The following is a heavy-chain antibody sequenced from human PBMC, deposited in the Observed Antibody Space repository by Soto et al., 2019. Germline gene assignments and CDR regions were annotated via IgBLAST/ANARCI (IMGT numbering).Heavy chain of an antibody. CDR2: IYPGDSDT. D-gene: IGHD2-15*01. CDR3: ERVASGGNSVLAFDY. CDR1: GYSFTSYW. V-gene: IGHV5-51*01. Sequence: GESLKISCKGSGYSFTSYWIGWVRQMPGKGLEWMGIIYPGDSDTRYSPSFQGQVTISADKSISTAYLQWSSLKASDTAMYYCERVASGGNSVLAFDYWGQGTLVTVYS. J-gene: IGHJ4*02.